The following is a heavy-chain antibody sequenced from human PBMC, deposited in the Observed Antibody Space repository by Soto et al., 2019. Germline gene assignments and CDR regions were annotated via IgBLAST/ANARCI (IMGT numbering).Heavy chain of an antibody. J-gene: IGHJ5*02. Sequence: PGGSLRLSCASSVFTFINYWMSCVRQAPGKGLEWVANIKQDGGEKYYVDSVKGRFTISRDNAKNSLYLQMNSLRAEDTAVYYCARTKDHKWFDPWGQGTLVTVS. V-gene: IGHV3-7*03. CDR2: IKQDGGEK. CDR3: ARTKDHKWFDP. CDR1: VFTFINYW.